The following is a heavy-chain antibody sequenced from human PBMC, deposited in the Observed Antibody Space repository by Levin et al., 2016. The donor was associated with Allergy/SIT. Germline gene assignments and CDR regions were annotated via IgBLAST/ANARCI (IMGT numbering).Heavy chain of an antibody. CDR3: AKEYSTYEGNGGRIDY. CDR1: GFTFRNYG. J-gene: IGHJ4*02. V-gene: IGHV3-30*18. Sequence: GESLKISCAASGFTFRNYGMHWVRQAPGKGLEWVAVISYDGTNKYYPGSVKGRFTIFRDNSKNTLYLQMNSLRDEDTAMYYCAKEYSTYEGNGGRIDYWGQGTLVTVSS. CDR2: ISYDGTNK. D-gene: IGHD5-12*01.